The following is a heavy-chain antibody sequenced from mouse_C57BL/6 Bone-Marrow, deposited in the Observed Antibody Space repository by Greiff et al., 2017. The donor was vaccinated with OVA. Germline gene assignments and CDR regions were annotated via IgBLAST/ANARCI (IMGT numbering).Heavy chain of an antibody. CDR1: GYAFSSSW. J-gene: IGHJ4*01. CDR3: ARGDYYGSSYVAPY. CDR2: IYPGDGDT. V-gene: IGHV1-82*01. D-gene: IGHD1-1*01. Sequence: VQLVESGPELVKPGASVKISCKASGYAFSSSWMNWVKQRPGKGLEWIGRIYPGDGDTNYNGKFKGKATLTADKSSSTAYMQLSSLTSEDSAVYFCARGDYYGSSYVAPYWGQGTSVTVSS.